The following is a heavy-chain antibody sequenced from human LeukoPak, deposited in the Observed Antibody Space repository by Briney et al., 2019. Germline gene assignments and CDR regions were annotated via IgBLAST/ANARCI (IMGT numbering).Heavy chain of an antibody. CDR1: GFHFSSYA. CDR3: ARAEYYYDSSGYYPDY. D-gene: IGHD3-22*01. Sequence: GSLRPSCAASGFHFSSYAMHWVRQAPGKGLGGGAVISYDGSNKYYADSVKGRFTISRGNSKNTLYLQMNSLRAEDTAVYYCARAEYYYDSSGYYPDYWGQGTLVTVSS. J-gene: IGHJ4*02. CDR2: ISYDGSNK. V-gene: IGHV3-30-3*01.